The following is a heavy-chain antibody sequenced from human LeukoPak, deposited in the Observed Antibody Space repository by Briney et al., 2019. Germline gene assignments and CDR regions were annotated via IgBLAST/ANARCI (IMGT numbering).Heavy chain of an antibody. V-gene: IGHV1-18*01. D-gene: IGHD3-3*01. CDR2: ISAYNGNT. CDR3: ARGGGETYYDFWSGYYPTRVFDY. CDR1: GYTFTSYG. J-gene: IGHJ4*02. Sequence: ASVKVSCEASGYTFTSYGISWVRQAPGQGLEWMGWISAYNGNTNYAQKLQGRVTMTTDTSTSTAYMELRSLRSDDTAVYYCARGGGETYYDFWSGYYPTRVFDYWGQGTLVTVSS.